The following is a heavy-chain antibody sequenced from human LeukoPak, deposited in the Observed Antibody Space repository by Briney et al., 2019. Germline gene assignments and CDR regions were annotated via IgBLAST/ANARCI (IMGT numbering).Heavy chain of an antibody. D-gene: IGHD1-26*01. CDR2: IYASGST. Sequence: PSETLSLTCTVSGASISGYTWSWIRQPAGKGLEWIGRIYASGSTNYNPSLQGRVTMSVDTSRGQFFLMVHSVTAADTAVYYCARGVVGATAFAYWGQGTVVTASS. CDR3: ARGVVGATAFAY. V-gene: IGHV4-4*07. J-gene: IGHJ4*02. CDR1: GASISGYT.